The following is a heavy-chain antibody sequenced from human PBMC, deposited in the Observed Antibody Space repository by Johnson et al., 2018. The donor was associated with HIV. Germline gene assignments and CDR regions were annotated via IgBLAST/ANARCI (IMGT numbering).Heavy chain of an antibody. Sequence: VQLVESGGGLVQPGGSLRLSCAASGFTFSSYDMHWVRQATGKGLEWVSGIGTAGDTYYPDSVKGRFTVSRENAKNSLYLQMNSLRAEDTALYFCAKGDYYDSSGYYFAAVSPFDIWGQGTLVTVSS. CDR1: GFTFSSYD. D-gene: IGHD3-22*01. J-gene: IGHJ3*02. CDR2: IGTAGDT. V-gene: IGHV3-13*01. CDR3: AKGDYYDSSGYYFAAVSPFDI.